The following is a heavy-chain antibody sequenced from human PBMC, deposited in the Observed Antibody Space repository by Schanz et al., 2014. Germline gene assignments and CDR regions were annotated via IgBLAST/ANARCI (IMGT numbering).Heavy chain of an antibody. CDR1: GFTFRRYG. CDR3: ARGSCTFDS. Sequence: EVQLVESGGGLVQPGGSLRLSCVASGFTFRRYGMSWVRQAPGKGLEWVSVIAGDGGGPNYVDSVKGWFTISRDNSDTPLYLQMNILRAEDTVVYYCARGSCTFDSWGQGTLVTVSS. CDR2: IAGDGGGP. J-gene: IGHJ4*02. D-gene: IGHD2-8*01. V-gene: IGHV3-23*04.